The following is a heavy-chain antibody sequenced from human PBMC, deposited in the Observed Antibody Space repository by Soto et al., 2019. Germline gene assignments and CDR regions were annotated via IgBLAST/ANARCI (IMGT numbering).Heavy chain of an antibody. CDR1: GGSFSGYY. CDR3: ARGLCSSTSCYGRRGYYFDY. J-gene: IGHJ4*02. V-gene: IGHV4-34*01. Sequence: SETLSLTCAVYGGSFSGYYWSWIRQPPGKGLEWIGEINHSGSTNYNPSLKIRVTISVDTSKNQFSLKLSSVTAADTAVYYCARGLCSSTSCYGRRGYYFDYRGQGTLVTVSS. D-gene: IGHD2-2*01. CDR2: INHSGST.